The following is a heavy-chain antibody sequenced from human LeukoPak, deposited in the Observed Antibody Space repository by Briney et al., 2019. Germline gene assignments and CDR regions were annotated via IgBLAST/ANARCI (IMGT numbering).Heavy chain of an antibody. D-gene: IGHD6-19*01. CDR2: INPNSGGT. CDR3: ARGVAYQAPQWLVQVGAFDI. J-gene: IGHJ3*02. Sequence: ASVKVSCKASGYTFTGYYMHWVRQAPGQGLEWMGWINPNSGGTNYAQKFQGWVTMTRDTSISTAYMELSRLRSDDTAVYYCARGVAYQAPQWLVQVGAFDIWGQGTMVTVSS. CDR1: GYTFTGYY. V-gene: IGHV1-2*04.